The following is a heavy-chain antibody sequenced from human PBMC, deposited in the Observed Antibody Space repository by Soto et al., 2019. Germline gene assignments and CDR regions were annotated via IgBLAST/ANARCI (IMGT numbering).Heavy chain of an antibody. V-gene: IGHV3-23*01. CDR3: AKKVNSGSGSQYFDY. Sequence: GGSLRLSCTDSGFNFSSYSMSWLRQAPGKGLEWVSGFRGSGDDGTTYYADSVKGRFTISRDNSKNMLFLQMNSLRAEDTAIYYCAKKVNSGSGSQYFDYWGQGTLVTVSS. CDR1: GFNFSSYS. CDR2: FRGSGDDGTT. J-gene: IGHJ4*02. D-gene: IGHD3-10*01.